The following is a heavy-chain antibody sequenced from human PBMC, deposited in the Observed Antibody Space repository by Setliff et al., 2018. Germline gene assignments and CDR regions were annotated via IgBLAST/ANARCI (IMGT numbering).Heavy chain of an antibody. Sequence: GASVKVSCQASGGTFSSYVISWVREAPGQGLEWMGGIIPMFGTNYAQKFQGRVTITADESTSTAYMELSSLGSEDTAVYYCAGGQPLVRKYYYYMDVWGKGTTVTVSS. CDR3: AGGQPLVRKYYYYMDV. D-gene: IGHD3-10*01. J-gene: IGHJ6*03. CDR2: IIPMFGT. CDR1: GGTFSSYV. V-gene: IGHV1-69*13.